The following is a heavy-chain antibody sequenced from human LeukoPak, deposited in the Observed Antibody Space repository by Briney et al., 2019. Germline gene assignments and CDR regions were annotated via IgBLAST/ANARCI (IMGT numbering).Heavy chain of an antibody. CDR3: ARVYLERLTAGYFDH. CDR1: GFTRSSA. Sequence: PGGSLRLSCAATGFTRSSATTWVRQAPGKGLDWVSTITRAGSNTFYADSVKGRFTISRDNSKNTLYLQMNSLRDEDSAAYYCARVYLERLTAGYFDHWGQGTWVTVSP. D-gene: IGHD2-8*01. CDR2: ITRAGSNT. V-gene: IGHV3-23*01. J-gene: IGHJ4*02.